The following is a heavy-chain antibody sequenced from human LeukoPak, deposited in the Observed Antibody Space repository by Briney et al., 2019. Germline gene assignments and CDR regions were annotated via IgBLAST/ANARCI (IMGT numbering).Heavy chain of an antibody. CDR1: GGSISSHY. CDR2: IYYSGST. CDR3: AREVCSTSCYIDY. Sequence: SETLSLTCTVSGGSISSHYWSWIRQPPGKGLERIGYIYYSGSTNYNPSLKSRVTMSVDTSKNQFSLKLSSVTAADTAVYYCAREVCSTSCYIDYWGQGTLVTVSS. V-gene: IGHV4-59*11. D-gene: IGHD2-2*02. J-gene: IGHJ4*02.